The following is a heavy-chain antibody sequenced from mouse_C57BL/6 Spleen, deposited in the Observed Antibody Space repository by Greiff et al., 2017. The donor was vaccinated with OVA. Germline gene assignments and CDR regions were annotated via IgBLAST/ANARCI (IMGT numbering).Heavy chain of an antibody. CDR3: ARRDSLYWYFDV. J-gene: IGHJ1*03. CDR1: GFTFSDYY. CDR2: ISNGGGST. Sequence: EVKLVESGGGLVQPGGSLKLSCAASGFTFSDYYMYWVRQTPEKRLEWVAYISNGGGSTYYPDTVKGRFTISRDNAKNTLYLQMSRLKSEDTAMYYCARRDSLYWYFDVWGTGTTVTVSS. V-gene: IGHV5-12*01. D-gene: IGHD6-2*01.